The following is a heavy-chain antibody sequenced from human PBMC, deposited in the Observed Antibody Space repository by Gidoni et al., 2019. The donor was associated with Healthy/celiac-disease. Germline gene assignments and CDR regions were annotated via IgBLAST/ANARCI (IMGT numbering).Heavy chain of an antibody. CDR3: ARVTYYYDSSGPPDDY. CDR1: GFTVSSNY. CDR2: IYSGGST. Sequence: EVQLVESGGGLIQPGGSLRLSCAASGFTVSSNYMSWVRQAPGKGLEWVSVIYSGGSTYYADSVKGRFTISRDNSKNTLYLQMNSLRAEDTAVYYCARVTYYYDSSGPPDDYWGQGTLVTVSS. D-gene: IGHD3-22*01. V-gene: IGHV3-53*01. J-gene: IGHJ4*02.